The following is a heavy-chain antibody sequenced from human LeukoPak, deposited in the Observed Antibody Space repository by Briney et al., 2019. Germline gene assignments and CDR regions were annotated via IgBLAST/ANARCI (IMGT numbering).Heavy chain of an antibody. J-gene: IGHJ4*02. V-gene: IGHV3-30*03. CDR1: GLIFSDHA. Sequence: PGGSLRLSCTASGLIFSDHAVHWVRQAPGKGLDWVAVTSFDGRDQFYADSVKGRFTISRDNSKNILYLQLCSPGVEDTAMYYCATQPCSGGRCFLLHWGQGTLVTVSS. D-gene: IGHD2-15*01. CDR2: TSFDGRDQ. CDR3: ATQPCSGGRCFLLH.